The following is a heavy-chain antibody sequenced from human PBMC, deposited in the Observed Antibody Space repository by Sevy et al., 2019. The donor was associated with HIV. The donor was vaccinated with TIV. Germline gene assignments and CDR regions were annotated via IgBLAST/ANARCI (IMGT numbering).Heavy chain of an antibody. CDR3: ESWRGYSGL. CDR1: GFTFSSYA. D-gene: IGHD5-12*01. Sequence: GGSLRLSCAASGFTFSSYAMHWVRQAPGKGLEWVAVISYDGSNKYYADSVKGRFTISRDNSKNTLYLQMNSLRAEDTAVHYYESWRGYSGLWGQGTLVAVSS. J-gene: IGHJ4*02. V-gene: IGHV3-30-3*01. CDR2: ISYDGSNK.